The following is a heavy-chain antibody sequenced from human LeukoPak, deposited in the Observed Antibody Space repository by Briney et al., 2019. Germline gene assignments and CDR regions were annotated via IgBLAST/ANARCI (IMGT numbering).Heavy chain of an antibody. CDR2: ITSSRSYI. D-gene: IGHD5-12*01. J-gene: IGHJ4*02. V-gene: IGHV3-21*01. CDR1: GFTLSSYS. Sequence: GRSLRLSCAASGFTLSSYSMNWVRHAPGEGLEWVSSITSSRSYINYTDSVKGRFPISRDNARNTLHLQRNRVKPEDTPVYYFAPRYDQADYSGQRTLVTVPS. CDR3: APRYDQADY.